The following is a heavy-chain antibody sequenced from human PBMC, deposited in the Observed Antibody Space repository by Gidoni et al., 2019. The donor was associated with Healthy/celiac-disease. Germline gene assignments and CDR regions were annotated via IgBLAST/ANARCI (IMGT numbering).Heavy chain of an antibody. Sequence: EVQLVESGGGLVKPGGSLRLSCAASGFTFSSSSMNWVRQAPGKGLEWVSSISSSSSYIYYADSVKGRFTSSRDNAKNSLYLQMNSLRAEDTAVYYCARDLRYNWNRLYYFDYWGQGTLVTVSS. CDR1: GFTFSSSS. CDR3: ARDLRYNWNRLYYFDY. J-gene: IGHJ4*02. D-gene: IGHD1-1*01. CDR2: ISSSSSYI. V-gene: IGHV3-21*01.